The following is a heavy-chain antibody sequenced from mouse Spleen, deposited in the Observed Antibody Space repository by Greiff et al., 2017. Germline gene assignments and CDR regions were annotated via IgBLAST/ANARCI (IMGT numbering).Heavy chain of an antibody. Sequence: EVQRVESGGGLVKPGGSLKLSCAASGFTFSDYGMHWVRQAPEKGLEWVAYISSGSSTIYYADTVKGRFTISRDNATNTLFLQMTSLRSEDTAMYYCAREEIYYGRSYWYFDVWGTGTTVTVSS. CDR3: AREEIYYGRSYWYFDV. D-gene: IGHD1-1*02. J-gene: IGHJ1*03. CDR2: ISSGSSTI. CDR1: GFTFSDYG. V-gene: IGHV5-17*01.